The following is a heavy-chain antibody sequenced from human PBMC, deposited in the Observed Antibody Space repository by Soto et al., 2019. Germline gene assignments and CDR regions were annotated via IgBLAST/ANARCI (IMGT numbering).Heavy chain of an antibody. CDR2: IYSSGSN. J-gene: IGHJ6*03. V-gene: IGHV4-39*01. D-gene: IGHD3-3*01. Sequence: IRQPPEKGLAWIGSIYSSGSNYYNPSLKRRVTIPVDTSKNQFALTLSSVTAADLVVYYCASDLFGDSSVYAYMDFCGQRTTVT. CDR3: ASDLFGDSSVYAYMDF.